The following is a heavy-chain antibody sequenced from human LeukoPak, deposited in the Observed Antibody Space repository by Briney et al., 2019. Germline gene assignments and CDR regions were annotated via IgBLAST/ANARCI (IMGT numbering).Heavy chain of an antibody. CDR3: ARRAVENYFGY. CDR2: FSYGGNT. CDR1: GGSISSGGYY. J-gene: IGHJ4*02. V-gene: IGHV4-39*01. D-gene: IGHD5-24*01. Sequence: PSETLSLTCTVSGGSISSGGYYWSWIRQPPGKGLEWIGSFSYGGNTNYNPSLRSRVTISVDTSKNQLSLRLSSVTATDTAMYYCARRAVENYFGYWGQGTLVTVSS.